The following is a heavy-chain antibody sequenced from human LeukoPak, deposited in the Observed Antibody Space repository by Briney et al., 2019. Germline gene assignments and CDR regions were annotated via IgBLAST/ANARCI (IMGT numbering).Heavy chain of an antibody. J-gene: IGHJ1*01. CDR3: AQADSTGYFYFQH. CDR1: GDSVSSNSAA. CDR2: TYYRSEWYN. V-gene: IGHV6-1*01. Sequence: SQTLSLTCAISGDSVSSNSAAWNWIRQSPSRGLEWLGRTYYRSEWYNDYAVSVKSRININPDTSKNQFSLQLNSVTPEDTAVYYCAQADSTGYFYFQHWGQGTLGTVSS. D-gene: IGHD3-22*01.